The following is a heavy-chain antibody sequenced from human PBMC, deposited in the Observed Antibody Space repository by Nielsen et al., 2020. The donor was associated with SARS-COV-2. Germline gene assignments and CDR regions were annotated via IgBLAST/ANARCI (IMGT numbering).Heavy chain of an antibody. Sequence: GESLKISCAASGFTFSSYCIHWVRQAPVKGLVWVSRINSDGSSTSYADSVKGRFTISRDNAKNTLYLQVISLRAEDTAVYYCARAFEELGYCSSTSCPFDYWGQGTLVTVSS. CDR2: INSDGSST. D-gene: IGHD2-2*01. CDR1: GFTFSSYC. CDR3: ARAFEELGYCSSTSCPFDY. V-gene: IGHV3-74*01. J-gene: IGHJ4*02.